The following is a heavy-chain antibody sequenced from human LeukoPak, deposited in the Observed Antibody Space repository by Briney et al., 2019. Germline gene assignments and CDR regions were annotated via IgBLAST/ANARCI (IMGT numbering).Heavy chain of an antibody. CDR3: ARHNTGHDY. Sequence: SETLSLTCTVSGGSISSYYWSWIRQPPGKGLEWIGEINHSGSTNYNPSLKSRVTISVDTSKNQFSLKLSSVTAADTAVYYCARHNTGHDYWGQGTLVTVSS. J-gene: IGHJ4*02. V-gene: IGHV4-34*01. D-gene: IGHD1-1*01. CDR2: INHSGST. CDR1: GGSISSYY.